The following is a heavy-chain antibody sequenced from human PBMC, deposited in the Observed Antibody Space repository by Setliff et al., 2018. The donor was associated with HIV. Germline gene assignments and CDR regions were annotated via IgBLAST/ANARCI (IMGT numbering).Heavy chain of an antibody. Sequence: ASVKVSCKASGYTFTSYPMHWVRQAPGQGLEWMGVINTSGGSAGYAEKFRGRVTMTRDTSTSTVYMDLRNLRSEDTAAHYCARNQGDSSGWYAGDYWGHGTLVTVSS. CDR2: INTSGGSA. CDR3: ARNQGDSSGWYAGDY. D-gene: IGHD6-19*01. CDR1: GYTFTSYP. V-gene: IGHV1-46*01. J-gene: IGHJ4*01.